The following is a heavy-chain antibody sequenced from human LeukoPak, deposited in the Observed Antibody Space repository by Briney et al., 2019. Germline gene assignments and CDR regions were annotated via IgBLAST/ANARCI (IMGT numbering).Heavy chain of an antibody. CDR3: ARATVTRWFDP. CDR1: GFTFSTYS. V-gene: IGHV3-21*06. Sequence: TGGSLRLSCAASGFTFSTYSMNWVRQAPGKGLEWVSSIATSSDYIYYAGSLKGRFTISRDNAKNSLYLHMNSLRPEDTAVYYCARATVTRWFDPWGRGTLVTVSS. J-gene: IGHJ5*02. CDR2: IATSSDYI. D-gene: IGHD4-17*01.